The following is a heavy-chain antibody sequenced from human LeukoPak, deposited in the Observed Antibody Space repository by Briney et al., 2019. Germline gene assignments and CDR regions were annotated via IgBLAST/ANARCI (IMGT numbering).Heavy chain of an antibody. CDR1: GYTFTSSY. D-gene: IGHD3-10*01. CDR3: AREGTYCYGSGSYYSGPHFDY. J-gene: IGHJ4*02. CDR2: INPSGGST. V-gene: IGHV1-46*01. Sequence: ASVKVSCKASGYTFTSSYMHWVRQAPGQGLEWMGIINPSGGSTSYAQKFQGRVTMTRDTSTSTVYMELSSLRSEDTAVYYCAREGTYCYGSGSYYSGPHFDYWGQGTLVTVSS.